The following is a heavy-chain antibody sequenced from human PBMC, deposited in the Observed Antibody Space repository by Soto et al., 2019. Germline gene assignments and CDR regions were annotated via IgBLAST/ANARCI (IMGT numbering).Heavy chain of an antibody. Sequence: QVQLVQSGAEVKKPGASVKVSCKASGYTFTSYGISWVRQAPGQGLEWMGWISAYNGNKKYAQKLQGRLXXTXNTSTSTAYMELRSLRSDDTAVYYCARDLGQQLFDYWGQGTLVTVSS. V-gene: IGHV1-18*01. J-gene: IGHJ4*02. CDR1: GYTFTSYG. CDR3: ARDLGQQLFDY. CDR2: ISAYNGNK. D-gene: IGHD6-13*01.